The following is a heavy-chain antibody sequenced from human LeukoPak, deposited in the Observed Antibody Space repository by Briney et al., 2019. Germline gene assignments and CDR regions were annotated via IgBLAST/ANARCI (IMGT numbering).Heavy chain of an antibody. CDR2: INPNSGGT. V-gene: IGHV1-2*02. CDR3: ARATPVWAKSYYGMDV. J-gene: IGHJ6*02. Sequence: ASVKASCKASGYTFTGYYMHWVRQAPGQGLEWMGWINPNSGGTNYAQKFQGRVTMTRDMSISTAYMELSRLRSDDTAVYYCARATPVWAKSYYGMDVWGQGTTVTVSS. CDR1: GYTFTGYY. D-gene: IGHD7-27*01.